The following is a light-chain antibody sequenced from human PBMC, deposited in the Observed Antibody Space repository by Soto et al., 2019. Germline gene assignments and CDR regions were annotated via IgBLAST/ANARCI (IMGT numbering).Light chain of an antibody. V-gene: IGLV2-14*01. CDR3: SSYTTSSTLVV. CDR2: DVS. Sequence: QSALTQSASVSGSPGQSITISCTGTSSDVGGYNYVSWYQQHPGKAPKLMIYDVSNRPSGVSNRFSGSKSGNTASLTISGLQAEDEADYYCSSYTTSSTLVVFGGGTKLTGL. J-gene: IGLJ2*01. CDR1: SSDVGGYNY.